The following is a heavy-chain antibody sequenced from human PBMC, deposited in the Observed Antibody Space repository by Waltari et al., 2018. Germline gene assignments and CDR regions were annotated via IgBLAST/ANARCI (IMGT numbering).Heavy chain of an antibody. CDR3: ARARITGTVMNY. D-gene: IGHD1-20*01. CDR2: ISSSSSYI. Sequence: EVQLVESGGGLVKPGGSLRPSCADSGFTFSSYSLSWVRQAPGKGLEWVSSISSSSSYIYYADSVKGRFTISRDNAKNSLYLQMNSLRAEDTAVYYCARARITGTVMNYWGQGTLVTVSS. J-gene: IGHJ4*02. V-gene: IGHV3-21*01. CDR1: GFTFSSYS.